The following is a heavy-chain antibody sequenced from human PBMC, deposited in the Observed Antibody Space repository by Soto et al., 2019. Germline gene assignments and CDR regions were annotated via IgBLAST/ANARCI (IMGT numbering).Heavy chain of an antibody. J-gene: IGHJ6*02. V-gene: IGHV1-69*01. D-gene: IGHD2-2*01. CDR3: ARSQGSSTSLEIYYYYYYGMDV. CDR2: IIPISGTA. Sequence: QVQLVQSGAEVKKPGSSVKVSCTASGGTFSSYAISWVRQAPGQGLEWMGGIIPISGTANYAQKCQGRVTITEDESTSTAYTELSSLRAEDTAGYYCARSQGSSTSLEIYYYYYYGMDVWGQGTTVTVSS. CDR1: GGTFSSYA.